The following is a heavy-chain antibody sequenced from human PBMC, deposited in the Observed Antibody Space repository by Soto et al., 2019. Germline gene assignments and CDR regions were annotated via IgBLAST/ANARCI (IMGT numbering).Heavy chain of an antibody. Sequence: QVHLVQSGVEVKTPGASVKVSCQASGYTFFTYVISWARQAPGQGLEWMGWISTYSGDTKYAQKFQGRVTMTTDTSTTTAYLELRTLRSDDTAVYYCARHHGPTTSENGFDPWGQGTLVTVSS. CDR3: ARHHGPTTSENGFDP. CDR2: ISTYSGDT. D-gene: IGHD5-12*01. CDR1: GYTFFTYV. J-gene: IGHJ5*02. V-gene: IGHV1-18*01.